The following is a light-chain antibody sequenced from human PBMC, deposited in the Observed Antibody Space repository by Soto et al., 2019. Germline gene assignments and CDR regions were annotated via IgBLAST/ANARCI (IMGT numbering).Light chain of an antibody. CDR1: NIGSKS. CDR2: DDT. CDR3: QVRDSNNDHMV. Sequence: SYELTQPPSVSVAPGQTARITCGGNNIGSKSVHWHQQRPGQAPLVVIYDDTDRPSGIPERCSGANSENTATLTITRVEAGDEADYYCQVRDSNNDHMVFGGGTKLTVL. J-gene: IGLJ3*02. V-gene: IGLV3-21*02.